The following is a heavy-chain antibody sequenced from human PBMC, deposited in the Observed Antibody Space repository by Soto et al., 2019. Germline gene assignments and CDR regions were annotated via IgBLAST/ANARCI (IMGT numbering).Heavy chain of an antibody. J-gene: IGHJ6*02. CDR3: AKDLGHSSSWYEYYYYGMDV. CDR1: GFTFDDYT. Sequence: GGSLRLSCAAPGFTFDDYTMHWVRQAPGKGLEWVSLISWDGGSTYYADSVKGRFTISRDNSKNSLYLQMNSLRTEDTALYYCAKDLGHSSSWYEYYYYGMDVWGQGTTVTVSS. D-gene: IGHD6-13*01. CDR2: ISWDGGST. V-gene: IGHV3-43*01.